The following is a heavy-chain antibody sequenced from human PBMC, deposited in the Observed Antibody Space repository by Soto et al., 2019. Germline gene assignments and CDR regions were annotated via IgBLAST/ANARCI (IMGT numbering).Heavy chain of an antibody. CDR3: ARQNYDYVWGSYRYTVPRPFDY. CDR2: IYYSGST. CDR1: GGSISSYY. J-gene: IGHJ4*02. V-gene: IGHV4-59*08. Sequence: SETLSLTCTVSGGSISSYYWSWIRQPPGKGLEWIGYIYYSGSTNYNPSLKSRVTISVDTSKNQFSLKLSSVTAADTAVYYCARQNYDYVWGSYRYTVPRPFDYWGQGTLVTVSS. D-gene: IGHD3-16*02.